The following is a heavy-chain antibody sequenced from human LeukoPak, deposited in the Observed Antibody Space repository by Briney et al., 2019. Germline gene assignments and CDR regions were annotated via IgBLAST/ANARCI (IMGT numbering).Heavy chain of an antibody. V-gene: IGHV1-2*02. J-gene: IGHJ4*02. CDR1: GYTLTGYY. Sequence: ASVKVSCKASGYTLTGYYIHWVRQAPGQGLEWMGWINPNSGGTNYAQKFQGRVTMTRDTSISTAYMELSRLRSDDTAVYYCARDRGYSYGNYFDYWGQGTLVTVSS. CDR3: ARDRGYSYGNYFDY. CDR2: INPNSGGT. D-gene: IGHD5-18*01.